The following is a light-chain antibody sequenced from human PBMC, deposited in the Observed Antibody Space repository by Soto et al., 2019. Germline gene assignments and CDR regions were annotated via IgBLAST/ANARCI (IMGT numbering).Light chain of an antibody. CDR1: QDISNY. CDR2: DAS. Sequence: DIQMTQSPSSLSASVGDRVAITCHASQDISNYLNWYQQKPGKAPKLLIYDASNLETGVPSRFSGSGSGTDFTFTISSLQPEDIATYYCQQYDNLPLTFGGGTKVAIK. CDR3: QQYDNLPLT. V-gene: IGKV1-33*01. J-gene: IGKJ4*01.